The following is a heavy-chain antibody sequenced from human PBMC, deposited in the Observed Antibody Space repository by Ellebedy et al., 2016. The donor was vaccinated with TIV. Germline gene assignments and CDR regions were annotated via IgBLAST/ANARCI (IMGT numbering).Heavy chain of an antibody. CDR2: ISNSDSSI. CDR1: GFTFSDYY. CDR3: ARDARFIEHQHNWFDP. Sequence: GGSLRLSCAASGFTFSDYYMSWIRQAPGKGLEWVSYISNSDSSIFYADSVRGRFTISRDNAKNLLYLQMKSLRAEDTAVYYCARDARFIEHQHNWFDPWGQGTLVTVSS. V-gene: IGHV3-11*01. J-gene: IGHJ5*02. D-gene: IGHD2-2*01.